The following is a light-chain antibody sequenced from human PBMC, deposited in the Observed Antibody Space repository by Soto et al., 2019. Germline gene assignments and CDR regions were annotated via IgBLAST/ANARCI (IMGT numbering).Light chain of an antibody. V-gene: IGLV2-14*01. Sequence: QAVVTQPASVSGSPGQSITISCTGTSGDVGGYNSVSWYQQHPGKAPKLMIYDVDNRPSGVSNRFSGSKSGNTASLTISGLQAEDEADYYCSSYTIFIFYVFGTGTKVTVL. CDR1: SGDVGGYNS. CDR3: SSYTIFIFYV. CDR2: DVD. J-gene: IGLJ1*01.